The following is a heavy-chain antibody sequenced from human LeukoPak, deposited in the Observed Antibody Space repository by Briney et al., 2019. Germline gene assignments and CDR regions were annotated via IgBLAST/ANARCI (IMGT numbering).Heavy chain of an antibody. V-gene: IGHV3-30*02. D-gene: IGHD3-10*01. CDR3: AKDEEYGSGSYCPDY. J-gene: IGHJ4*02. CDR1: GFTFSSYG. CDR2: IRYDGSNK. Sequence: GGSLRLSCAASGFTFSSYGMHWVRQAPGKGLEWVAFIRYDGSNKYYADSVKGRFTISRDNSKNTLYLQMNSLRAEDTAVYYCAKDEEYGSGSYCPDYWGQGTLVTVSS.